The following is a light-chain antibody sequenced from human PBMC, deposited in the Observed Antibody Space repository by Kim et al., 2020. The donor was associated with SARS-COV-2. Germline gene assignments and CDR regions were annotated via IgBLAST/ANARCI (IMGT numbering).Light chain of an antibody. J-gene: IGLJ2*01. CDR2: EDK. CDR3: QAWDSSTAV. Sequence: VSPGQTARITYCGDILGKRYAFWYHQRAGQSPVLVIYEDKKRPSGIPERFSGSNSGNTATLTISGTQATDEADYYCQAWDSSTAVFGGGTKLTVL. V-gene: IGLV3-1*01. CDR1: ILGKRY.